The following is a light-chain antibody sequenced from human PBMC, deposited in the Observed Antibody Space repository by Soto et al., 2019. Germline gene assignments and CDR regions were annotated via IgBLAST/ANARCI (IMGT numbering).Light chain of an antibody. CDR1: QSVGSN. V-gene: IGKV3-15*01. Sequence: EIVMTQSPATLSVSPGEGATLSCRASQSVGSNLAWYHQRPGQAPRLLIYGASTRATGISARFSGSGSGTEFTLTISSLQSEDFAVYYCQQYNDWPRTFGQGTKVDI. CDR3: QQYNDWPRT. CDR2: GAS. J-gene: IGKJ1*01.